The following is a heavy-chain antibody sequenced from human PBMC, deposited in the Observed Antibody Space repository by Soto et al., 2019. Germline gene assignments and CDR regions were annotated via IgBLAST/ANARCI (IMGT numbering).Heavy chain of an antibody. D-gene: IGHD1-26*01. CDR2: ICYIGIT. CDR1: GVSVSNSDYY. J-gene: IGHJ4*02. Sequence: SETLSLTCTVSGVSVSNSDYYWGWVRQPPGKGLEWIGSICYIGITYFIPSLKSRVTMSVDPSKNHVSLNLKAVTAAETARHFCERHRRETGAYAQPLDSWGQGILVTVSS. V-gene: IGHV4-39*01. CDR3: ERHRRETGAYAQPLDS.